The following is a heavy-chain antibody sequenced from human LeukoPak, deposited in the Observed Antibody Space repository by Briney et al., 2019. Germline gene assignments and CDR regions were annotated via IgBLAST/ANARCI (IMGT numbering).Heavy chain of an antibody. CDR2: ISNSGST. Sequence: SETLSLTCTVSGGSISSHYWTWIRQSPVKGLEWIGDISNSGSTSYNPSLKSRVTISIDTSKNQFSLELSSVTAADTAVYYCGRDALVGYFSYYYMDVWGKGTTVTVSS. D-gene: IGHD2-15*01. J-gene: IGHJ6*03. CDR1: GGSISSHY. V-gene: IGHV4-59*11. CDR3: GRDALVGYFSYYYMDV.